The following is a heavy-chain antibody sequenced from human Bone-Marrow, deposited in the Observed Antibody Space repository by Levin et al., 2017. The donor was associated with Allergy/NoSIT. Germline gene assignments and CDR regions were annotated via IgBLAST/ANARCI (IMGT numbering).Heavy chain of an antibody. D-gene: IGHD4-23*01. CDR1: GFTFSNAW. V-gene: IGHV3-15*01. CDR3: TTYSTIEDDYGGPVDAFDS. Sequence: GGSLRLSCAASGFTFSNAWMNWVRQAPGKGLEWVGHIKRKSDDGTRDYAAPVKGRFTISRDDTKNTLYLQMNSLKTEDTAVYYCTTYSTIEDDYGGPVDAFDSWGQGTMVIVSS. J-gene: IGHJ3*02. CDR2: IKRKSDDGTR.